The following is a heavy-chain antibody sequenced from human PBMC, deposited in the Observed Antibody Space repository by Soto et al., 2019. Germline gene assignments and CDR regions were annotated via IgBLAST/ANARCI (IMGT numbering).Heavy chain of an antibody. CDR1: GYTFTSYG. CDR3: AGGEATTTVAWYFDF. CDR2: ISAYNGNT. V-gene: IGHV1-18*01. D-gene: IGHD4-17*01. J-gene: IGHJ2*01. Sequence: QVQLVQSGAEVKKPGASVKVSCKASGYTFTSYGISWVRQAPGQGLEWMRWISAYNGNTNYAQKFQARVTITADESTSTAYMEVSSLRSDDTAVYYCAGGEATTTVAWYFDFWGRGTLVTVSS.